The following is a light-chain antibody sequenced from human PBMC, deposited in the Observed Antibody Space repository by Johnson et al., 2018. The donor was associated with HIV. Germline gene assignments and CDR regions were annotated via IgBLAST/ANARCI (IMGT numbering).Light chain of an antibody. CDR1: NSNIGNNY. J-gene: IGLJ1*01. CDR3: ETWDSSLSGYYV. Sequence: QSVLTQPPSVSAAPGQKVTISCSGSNSNIGNNYVSWYQQLPGTAPKLLIYDNNKRPSGIPDRFSGSKSGTSATLGITGLQTGDEAYYYCETWDSSLSGYYVFGTGTKLTVL. V-gene: IGLV1-51*01. CDR2: DNN.